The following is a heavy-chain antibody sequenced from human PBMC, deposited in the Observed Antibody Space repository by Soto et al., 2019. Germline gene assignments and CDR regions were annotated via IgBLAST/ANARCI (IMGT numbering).Heavy chain of an antibody. CDR2: ISYDGSNK. J-gene: IGHJ4*02. CDR3: ARDPVDYYDSSGYTLIPADYFDY. D-gene: IGHD3-22*01. Sequence: GGSLRLSCAASGFTFSSYAMHWVRQAPGKGLEWVAVISYDGSNKYYADSVKGRFTISRDNSKNTLYLQMNSLRAEDTAVYYCARDPVDYYDSSGYTLIPADYFDYWGQGTLVTVST. V-gene: IGHV3-30-3*01. CDR1: GFTFSSYA.